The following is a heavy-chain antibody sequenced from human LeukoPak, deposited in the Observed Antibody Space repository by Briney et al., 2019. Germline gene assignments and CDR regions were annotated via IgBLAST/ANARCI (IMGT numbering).Heavy chain of an antibody. V-gene: IGHV1-46*01. CDR1: GYTFTSYY. Sequence: VASVKVSCKTSGYTFTSYYIHWVRQAPGQGLEWMGKINPSGGSTSYAQKFQGRVTMTRDTSTSTVYMYLSSLRSEDTAVYYCARDSLYGVVDYWGQGTLVTVSS. D-gene: IGHD4-17*01. CDR3: ARDSLYGVVDY. CDR2: INPSGGST. J-gene: IGHJ4*02.